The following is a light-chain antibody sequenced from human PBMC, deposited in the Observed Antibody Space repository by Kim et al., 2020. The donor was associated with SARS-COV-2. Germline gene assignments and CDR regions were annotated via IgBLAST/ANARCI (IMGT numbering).Light chain of an antibody. V-gene: IGKV3-20*01. CDR2: GAS. Sequence: DIVLTQSPGTLSLSPGERATLSCRASQSVNNNFLAWYQQKPGQTPRLLIYGASSRATGIPDRFSGSGSGTDFTLSISRLEPEDFAVYYCQQYGSSPQAFGQGTKVDIK. CDR1: QSVNNNF. CDR3: QQYGSSPQA. J-gene: IGKJ1*01.